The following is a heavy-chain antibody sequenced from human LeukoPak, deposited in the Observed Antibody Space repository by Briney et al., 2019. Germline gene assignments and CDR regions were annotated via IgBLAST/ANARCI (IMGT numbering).Heavy chain of an antibody. CDR3: ARAQQPPRSYYYYMDV. CDR1: GFTFRSYA. V-gene: IGHV3-23*01. Sequence: PGGSLRLSCAASGFTFRSYAMSWVRQAPGKGLEWVSAISGSGGSTYYADSVKGRFTISRDNSKNTLYLQMNSLRAEDTAVYYCARAQQPPRSYYYYMDVWGKGTTVTVSS. CDR2: ISGSGGST. D-gene: IGHD6-13*01. J-gene: IGHJ6*03.